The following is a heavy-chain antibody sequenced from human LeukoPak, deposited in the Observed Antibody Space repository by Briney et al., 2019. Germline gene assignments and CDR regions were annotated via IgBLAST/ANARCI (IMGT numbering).Heavy chain of an antibody. Sequence: PSETLSLTCSVSGDSIIGYYWGWIRQPPGKGLEWIGNIYYTGNTYYNSSLKSRVTISLDTSKNQFSLKVISMTAADTAAYYCASIVATRDYFDYWGQGTLVTVSS. J-gene: IGHJ4*02. CDR2: IYYTGNT. V-gene: IGHV4-39*07. D-gene: IGHD5-12*01. CDR1: GDSIIGYY. CDR3: ASIVATRDYFDY.